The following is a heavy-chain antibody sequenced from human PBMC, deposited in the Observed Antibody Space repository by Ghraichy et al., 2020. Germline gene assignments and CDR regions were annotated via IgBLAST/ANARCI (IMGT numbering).Heavy chain of an antibody. CDR2: MNPNSGNT. J-gene: IGHJ6*02. D-gene: IGHD1-26*01. CDR1: GYTFTSYD. V-gene: IGHV1-8*01. Sequence: ASVKVSCKASGYTFTSYDINWVRQATGQGLEWMGWMNPNSGNTVYAQKFQGRVTMTRNTSISTAYMELSSLRSEDTAVYYCARGLYGKWELLGYYGMDVWGQGTTVTVSS. CDR3: ARGLYGKWELLGYYGMDV.